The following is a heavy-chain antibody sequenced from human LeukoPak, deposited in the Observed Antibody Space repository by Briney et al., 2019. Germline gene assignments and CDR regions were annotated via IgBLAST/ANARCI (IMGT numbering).Heavy chain of an antibody. D-gene: IGHD1-26*01. Sequence: SVKVSCKASGGSLNSHIFTWARQAPGQGLEWMGKVTPVIDVSKYAQKFQGRLTITADKSTATVYMELSGLKSDDTAVYYCARVNLRGSQYNWFDPWGQGTLATVSS. CDR1: GGSLNSHI. CDR2: VTPVIDVS. CDR3: ARVNLRGSQYNWFDP. V-gene: IGHV1-69*02. J-gene: IGHJ5*02.